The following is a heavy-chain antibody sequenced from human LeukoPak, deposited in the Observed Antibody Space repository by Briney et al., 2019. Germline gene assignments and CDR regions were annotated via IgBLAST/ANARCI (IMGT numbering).Heavy chain of an antibody. CDR2: INPSGGST. Sequence: ASVKVSCKASGYTFTSCYMHWVRQAPGQGLEWMGLINPSGGSTTYAQKFQGRVTMTMDTSTSTVHMELSSLRSEDTAAYYCAIQKGTIFGDVSPLSKHFHHWGQGTLVTVSS. V-gene: IGHV1-46*01. CDR3: AIQKGTIFGDVSPLSKHFHH. J-gene: IGHJ1*01. D-gene: IGHD3-3*01. CDR1: GYTFTSCY.